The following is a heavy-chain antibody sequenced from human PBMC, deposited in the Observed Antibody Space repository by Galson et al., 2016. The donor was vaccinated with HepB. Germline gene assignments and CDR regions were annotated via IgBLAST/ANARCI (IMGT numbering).Heavy chain of an antibody. CDR2: VYAGGNT. Sequence: SLRLSCAVTGFTVRSNYVGWVRHGPEKGLEWVAIVYAGGNTNYADSVKGRFTISRDDSENAMSLQMSSLRREDTAVYYCVTYCTGGSCKVGHWGQGTLVTVSS. CDR3: VTYCTGGSCKVGH. J-gene: IGHJ4*02. CDR1: GFTVRSNY. V-gene: IGHV3-53*01. D-gene: IGHD2-8*02.